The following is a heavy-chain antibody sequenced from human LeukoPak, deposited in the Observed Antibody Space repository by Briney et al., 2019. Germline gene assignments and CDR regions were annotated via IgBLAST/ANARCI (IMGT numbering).Heavy chain of an antibody. CDR1: GGSFSGYY. CDR3: ARGLFRQLGYYYMDV. J-gene: IGHJ6*03. D-gene: IGHD6-6*01. V-gene: IGHV4-34*01. Sequence: SETLSLTCAVYGGSFSGYYWSWIRQPPGKGLEWIGEINHSGSTNYNPSLKSRVTISVDTSKNQFSLKLSSVTAADTAVYYCARGLFRQLGYYYMDVWGKGTTVTVSS. CDR2: INHSGST.